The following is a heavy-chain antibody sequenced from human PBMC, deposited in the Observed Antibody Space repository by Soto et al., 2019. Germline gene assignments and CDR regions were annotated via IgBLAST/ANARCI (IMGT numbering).Heavy chain of an antibody. J-gene: IGHJ4*02. CDR3: ARPHTYYYDTSRYTIAY. CDR2: IWYDGRNK. Sequence: PGGSLRLSCAASGFTFSTYGMHWVRQAPAKGLEWVAVIWYDGRNKYYADSVRGRFTISRDNSKNTVYLQMNSLRAEDTAVYYRARPHTYYYDTSRYTIAYWGQGTLVPVSS. CDR1: GFTFSTYG. V-gene: IGHV3-33*01. D-gene: IGHD3-22*01.